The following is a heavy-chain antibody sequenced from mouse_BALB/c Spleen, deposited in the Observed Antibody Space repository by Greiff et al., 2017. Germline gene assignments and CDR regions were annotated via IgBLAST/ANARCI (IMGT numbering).Heavy chain of an antibody. Sequence: VQLQESGAELVKPGASVKLSCKASGYTFTSYYMYWVKQRPGQGLEWIGEINPSNGGTNFNEKFKSKATLTVDTSSSTAYMQLSSLTSEDSAVYYCAAVYYGNYESSNYAMDYWGQGTSVTVSS. J-gene: IGHJ4*01. D-gene: IGHD2-1*01. CDR2: INPSNGGT. CDR1: GYTFTSYY. V-gene: IGHV1S81*02. CDR3: AAVYYGNYESSNYAMDY.